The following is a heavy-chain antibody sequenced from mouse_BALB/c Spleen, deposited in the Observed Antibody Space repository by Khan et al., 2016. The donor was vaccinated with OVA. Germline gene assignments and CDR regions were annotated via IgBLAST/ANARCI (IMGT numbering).Heavy chain of an antibody. CDR1: GYTFTSYW. Sequence: DLVKPGTSVKLSCKASGYTFTSYWINWIKQRPGQGLEWIGRIGPGSSNTYYNEMFKGKAALTVDTSSTTAYIQFSSLSCEDSPVYFCARENYYGRTYYAMDYWGHGTSVTVSS. D-gene: IGHD1-1*01. V-gene: IGHV1S41*01. CDR3: ARENYYGRTYYAMDY. CDR2: IGPGSSNT. J-gene: IGHJ4*01.